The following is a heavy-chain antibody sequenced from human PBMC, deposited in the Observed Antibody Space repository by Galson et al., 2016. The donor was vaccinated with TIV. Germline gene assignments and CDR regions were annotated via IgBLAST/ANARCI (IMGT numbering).Heavy chain of an antibody. CDR3: TRDRSIAAPRDMDV. D-gene: IGHD6-6*01. Sequence: SMKVSCKATGYTFTSFGIAWVRQAPGQGLEWVGWISGYNGKTYCAQKFQDRVTMTTDTSTNTAYMELRSLRSDDTAVYYCTRDRSIAAPRDMDVWGQGTAVTVSS. CDR1: GYTFTSFG. CDR2: ISGYNGKT. V-gene: IGHV1-18*01. J-gene: IGHJ6*02.